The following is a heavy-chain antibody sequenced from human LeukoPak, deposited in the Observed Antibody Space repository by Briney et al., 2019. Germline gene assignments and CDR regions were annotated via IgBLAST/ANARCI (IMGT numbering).Heavy chain of an antibody. CDR3: ARGQSRYFDWYLGFFDY. CDR2: ISSTSSYI. V-gene: IGHV3-21*01. Sequence: AGGSLRLSCEGSGFTFSTYEMNWVRQAPGKGLEWVSSISSTSSYIYYADSVKGRFTISRDNAKNSLYLQMNSLRADDTAVYYCARGQSRYFDWYLGFFDYWGQGTLVTVSS. D-gene: IGHD3-9*01. J-gene: IGHJ4*02. CDR1: GFTFSTYE.